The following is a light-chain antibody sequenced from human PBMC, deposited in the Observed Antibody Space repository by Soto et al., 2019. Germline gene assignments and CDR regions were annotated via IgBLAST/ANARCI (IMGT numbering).Light chain of an antibody. J-gene: IGLJ1*01. CDR1: SSDVGAYNS. V-gene: IGLV2-14*01. Sequence: QSALTQPASVSGSPGQSITISCTGTSSDVGAYNSVCWYQQYPGKAPKLMMYTVSYRPSGVSDRFSGSKSGNTASLTISGLHTGDEAEYYCSSYRTDSTYVFGTGTKLTVL. CDR3: SSYRTDSTYV. CDR2: TVS.